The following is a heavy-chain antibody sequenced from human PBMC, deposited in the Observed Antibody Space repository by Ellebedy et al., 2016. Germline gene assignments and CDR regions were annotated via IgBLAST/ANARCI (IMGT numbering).Heavy chain of an antibody. V-gene: IGHV3-15*01. J-gene: IGHJ4*02. CDR3: TTDGYSSSLELC. D-gene: IGHD6-13*01. Sequence: GGSLRLSXAASGFTFSNAWMSWVRQAPGKGLEWVGRIKSKTDGGTTDYAAPVKGRFTISRDDSKNTLYLQMNSLKTEDTAVYYCTTDGYSSSLELCWGQGTLVTVSS. CDR1: GFTFSNAW. CDR2: IKSKTDGGTT.